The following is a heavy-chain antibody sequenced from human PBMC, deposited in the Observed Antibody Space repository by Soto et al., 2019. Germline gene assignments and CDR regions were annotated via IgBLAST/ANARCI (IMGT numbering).Heavy chain of an antibody. V-gene: IGHV1-18*01. Sequence: QVILVQSAAEVKKPGASVKVSCKASGYSFTSYGITWVRQAPGQGLEWMGWISAYNGNTNIAQNFLVRVTLTTNTSTTTAYMELRSLRSDDTAVYYCARDQGDFSFWGQGTLVTVSS. D-gene: IGHD3-16*01. J-gene: IGHJ4*02. CDR2: ISAYNGNT. CDR3: ARDQGDFSF. CDR1: GYSFTSYG.